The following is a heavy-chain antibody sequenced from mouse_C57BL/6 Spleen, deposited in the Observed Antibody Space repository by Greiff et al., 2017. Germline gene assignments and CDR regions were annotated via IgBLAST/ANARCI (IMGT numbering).Heavy chain of an antibody. CDR3: ARHGNYGSSSWYFDV. CDR1: GFTFSSYG. D-gene: IGHD1-1*01. V-gene: IGHV5-6*01. J-gene: IGHJ1*03. Sequence: EVQVVESGGDLVKPGGSLKLSCAASGFTFSSYGMSWVRQTPDKRLEWVATISSGGSYTYYPDSVKGRFTISRDNAKNTLYLQMSSLKSEDTAMYYCARHGNYGSSSWYFDVWGTGTTVTVSS. CDR2: ISSGGSYT.